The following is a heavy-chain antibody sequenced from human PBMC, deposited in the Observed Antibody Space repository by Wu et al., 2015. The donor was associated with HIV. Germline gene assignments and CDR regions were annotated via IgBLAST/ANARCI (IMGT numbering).Heavy chain of an antibody. Sequence: QVQLVQSGAEVKKPGSSVRVSCKASGGNFRSYAMTGVRQAPGQGLEWMGGIVPIFGSPKYAQRFQGRVTITADESTSTAYMDLSSLTSDDTAVYYCASDPPIDGYNSGFAYWGQGTLITVSS. CDR2: IVPIFGSP. D-gene: IGHD6-19*01. V-gene: IGHV1-69*12. CDR3: ASDPPIDGYNSGFAY. CDR1: GGNFRSYA. J-gene: IGHJ4*02.